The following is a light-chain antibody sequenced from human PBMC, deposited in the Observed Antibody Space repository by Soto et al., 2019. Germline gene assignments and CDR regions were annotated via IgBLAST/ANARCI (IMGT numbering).Light chain of an antibody. Sequence: EIVLTQSPGTLSLSPGERATLSCRASQSVSSSYFAWYQHKPGQPPRLLIYGASSRATGIPDRFSGSGSGTDFTLTISRLEPEDFAVYYCQQYGISPWTFGQGTKVEIK. CDR3: QQYGISPWT. CDR1: QSVSSSY. CDR2: GAS. J-gene: IGKJ1*01. V-gene: IGKV3-20*01.